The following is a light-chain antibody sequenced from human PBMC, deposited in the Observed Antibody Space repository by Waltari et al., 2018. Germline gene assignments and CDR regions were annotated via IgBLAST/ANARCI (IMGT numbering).Light chain of an antibody. J-gene: IGLJ3*02. CDR2: NNN. V-gene: IGLV1-44*01. CDR1: SSNIGSNT. Sequence: QSVLTQPPSASGTPGQRVTISCSGSSSNIGSNTVNCYQQLPGTAPKLLIYNNNQRPSGVLDRFSGSKSGTSASLAISGLQSADEADYYCAAWDDSLNGYWVFGGGTKLTVL. CDR3: AAWDDSLNGYWV.